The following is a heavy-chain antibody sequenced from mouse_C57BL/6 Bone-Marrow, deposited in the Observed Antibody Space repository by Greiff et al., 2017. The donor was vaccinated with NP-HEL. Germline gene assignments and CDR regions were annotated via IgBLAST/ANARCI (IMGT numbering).Heavy chain of an antibody. Sequence: VQLQQPGAELVKPGASVKLSCKASGYTFTSYWMHWVKQRPGRGLEWIGRIDPNSGGTKYNEKFKSKATLTVEKSSSTVYLELSRLTSDDSAVYYCAILYPYWGQGTSVTVSS. CDR1: GYTFTSYW. V-gene: IGHV1-62-3*01. CDR2: IDPNSGGT. D-gene: IGHD2-12*01. J-gene: IGHJ4*01. CDR3: AILYPY.